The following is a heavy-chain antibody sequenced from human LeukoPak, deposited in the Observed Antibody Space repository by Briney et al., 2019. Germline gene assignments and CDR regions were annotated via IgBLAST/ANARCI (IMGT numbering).Heavy chain of an antibody. J-gene: IGHJ5*02. Sequence: SETLSLTCAVYGGSFSGYYWSWIRQPPGKGLEWIGEINHSGSTNYNPSLKSRVTMSVDTSKNQFSLKLSSVTAADTAVYYCARDGDDYSNYYWFDPWGQGTLVTVSS. D-gene: IGHD4-11*01. CDR3: ARDGDDYSNYYWFDP. V-gene: IGHV4-34*01. CDR1: GGSFSGYY. CDR2: INHSGST.